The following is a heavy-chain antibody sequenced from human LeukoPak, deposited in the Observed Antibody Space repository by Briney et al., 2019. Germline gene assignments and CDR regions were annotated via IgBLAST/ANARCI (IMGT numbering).Heavy chain of an antibody. Sequence: GAPVKVSCKASGYTFTGYYMHWVRQAPGQGLEWMGWINPKSGGTKYSQQFQGRVTMTRDTSISTAYMELIRLRSDDTAVFYCARDDGSNYANWFDPWGQGTLVTVSS. D-gene: IGHD3-16*01. CDR3: ARDDGSNYANWFDP. CDR1: GYTFTGYY. J-gene: IGHJ5*02. V-gene: IGHV1-2*02. CDR2: INPKSGGT.